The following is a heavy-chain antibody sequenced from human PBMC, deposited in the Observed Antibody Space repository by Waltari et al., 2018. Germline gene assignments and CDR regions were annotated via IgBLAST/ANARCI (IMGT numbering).Heavy chain of an antibody. D-gene: IGHD4-17*01. CDR2: IYHSGST. CDR1: GYSISSGYY. J-gene: IGHJ4*02. CDR3: ARGDGDSIPLLDY. Sequence: QVQLQESGPGLVKPSETLSLTCAVSGYSISSGYYWGWLRQPPGKGLEWIGSIYHSGSTYYNPSLKSRVTISVDTSKNQFSLKLSSVTAADTAVYYCARGDGDSIPLLDYWGQGTLVTVSS. V-gene: IGHV4-38-2*01.